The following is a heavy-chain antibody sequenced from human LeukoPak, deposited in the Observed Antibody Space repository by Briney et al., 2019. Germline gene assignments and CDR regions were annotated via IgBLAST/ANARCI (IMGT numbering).Heavy chain of an antibody. D-gene: IGHD3-22*01. J-gene: IGHJ4*02. CDR2: ISRNSGNI. V-gene: IGHV3-9*01. Sequence: GGSLRLSCAASGFTFDDYAMHWVRQAPGEGLEWVSGISRNSGNIDYADSVKGRFTISRDNAKNSLYLQMNSLRAEDTALYYCAKGEGSMIVNWGQGTLVTVSS. CDR3: AKGEGSMIVN. CDR1: GFTFDDYA.